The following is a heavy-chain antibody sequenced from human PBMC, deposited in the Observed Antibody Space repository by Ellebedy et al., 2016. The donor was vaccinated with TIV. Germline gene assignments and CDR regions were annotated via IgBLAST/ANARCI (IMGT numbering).Heavy chain of an antibody. CDR1: GFTFKNAW. Sequence: GESLKISCAASGFTFKNAWMSWVRQAPGKGLEWVGRIDPKSEGGATDYAAPVRGRFTISRDDSKTTVYLQMNSLKTEDTAIYYCAADRWAAAGLYYFDYWGQGTLITVSS. V-gene: IGHV3-15*04. J-gene: IGHJ4*02. D-gene: IGHD6-13*01. CDR2: IDPKSEGGAT. CDR3: AADRWAAAGLYYFDY.